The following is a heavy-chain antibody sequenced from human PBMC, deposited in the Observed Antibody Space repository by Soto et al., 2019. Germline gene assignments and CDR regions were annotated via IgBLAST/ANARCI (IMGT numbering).Heavy chain of an antibody. CDR2: INPDSGRT. D-gene: IGHD3-10*01. CDR1: GYTFTGFH. Sequence: VSVQVSCEASGYTFTGFHLYWMRQAPGQGLEWMGGINPDSGRTNYAQKVQDWVTLTRDTAITTAYMQLSRLTFDDTAVYYRATLSGSWGAFDLWGQGTMVTVSS. CDR3: ATLSGSWGAFDL. J-gene: IGHJ3*01. V-gene: IGHV1-2*04.